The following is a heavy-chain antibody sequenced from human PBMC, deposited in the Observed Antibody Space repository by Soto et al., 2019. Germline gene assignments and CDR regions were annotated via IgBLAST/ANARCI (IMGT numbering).Heavy chain of an antibody. J-gene: IGHJ6*02. D-gene: IGHD3-9*01. CDR3: ARYLPPRDGRYFAWLFPTNYGMDV. Sequence: QVQLVQSGAEVKKPGASVKVSCKASGYTFTSYGISWVRQAPGQGLEWMGWISAYNGNTNYAQKLQGRVTMTTDTSTSIAYMELRSLRANDTAVYYSARYLPPRDGRYFAWLFPTNYGMDVWGQGTTVTVSS. CDR2: ISAYNGNT. CDR1: GYTFTSYG. V-gene: IGHV1-18*01.